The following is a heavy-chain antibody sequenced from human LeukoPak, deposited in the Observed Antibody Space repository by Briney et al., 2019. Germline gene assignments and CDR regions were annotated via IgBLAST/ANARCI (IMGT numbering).Heavy chain of an antibody. Sequence: GGSLTLSWAAFGFTFRSYAMGWVRQAQGKGREWVSAISGSGGSTYYADSVKGRFTISRDNSKNTLYLQMNSLRAEDTAVYYCAKDGRAAHTLIDYWGQGTLVTVSS. CDR3: AKDGRAAHTLIDY. V-gene: IGHV3-23*01. J-gene: IGHJ4*02. D-gene: IGHD6-6*01. CDR1: GFTFRSYA. CDR2: ISGSGGST.